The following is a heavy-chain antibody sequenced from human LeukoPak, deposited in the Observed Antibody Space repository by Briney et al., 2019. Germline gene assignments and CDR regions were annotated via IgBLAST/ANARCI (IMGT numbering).Heavy chain of an antibody. V-gene: IGHV3-53*01. CDR3: ARESPNYFDY. Sequence: PGGSLRLSCAASGFTVSSSYMSWVRQAPGKGLEWVSVIYSGGSTYYADSVKGRFTISRGNSKNTLYLQMNSLRVEDTAVYYCARESPNYFDYWGQGTLVIVSS. CDR1: GFTVSSSY. CDR2: IYSGGST. J-gene: IGHJ4*02.